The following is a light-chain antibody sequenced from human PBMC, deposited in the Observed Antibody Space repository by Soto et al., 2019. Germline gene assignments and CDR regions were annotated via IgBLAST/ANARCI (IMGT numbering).Light chain of an antibody. CDR1: QNVAGKF. CDR2: GAS. V-gene: IGKV3-20*01. CDR3: QQYGGSPPIT. J-gene: IGKJ5*01. Sequence: EIVLTQSPDTLSLSPGERATVSCRASQNVAGKFLAWHQQRPGQAPRLLIHGASNRATGIPARFSGSGSGTDFTLTISRVEPEDFAVYYCQQYGGSPPITFGQGTRLEIK.